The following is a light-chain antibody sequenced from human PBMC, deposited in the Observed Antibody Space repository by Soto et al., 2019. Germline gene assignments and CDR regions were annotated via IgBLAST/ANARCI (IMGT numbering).Light chain of an antibody. CDR1: QGIRND. V-gene: IGKV1-17*01. CDR2: AAS. CDR3: QQVNSCPST. J-gene: IGKJ5*01. Sequence: DIHMTQTPSSLSASVGDRVTITCRASQGIRNDLGWYQQKPGKAPKRLIYAASSLESGVPPRFSGSGSGTDFTLTLSSLQPEDFTTYYCQQVNSCPSTFGQGTRLEIK.